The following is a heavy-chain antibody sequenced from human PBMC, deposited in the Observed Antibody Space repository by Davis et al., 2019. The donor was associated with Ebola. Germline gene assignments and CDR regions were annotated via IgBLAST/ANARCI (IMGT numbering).Heavy chain of an antibody. CDR2: ISRSGDST. V-gene: IGHV3-23*01. D-gene: IGHD2-8*02. Sequence: GESLKISCAASGLTFTNEVASWVRQAPGKGLEWVSTISRSGDSTYYADSVKGRFTISRDSSGSTLYLLMNGLRAEDTAVYFCAREYCAATCYYFDYWGQGTLVTVSS. CDR3: AREYCAATCYYFDY. CDR1: GLTFTNEV. J-gene: IGHJ4*02.